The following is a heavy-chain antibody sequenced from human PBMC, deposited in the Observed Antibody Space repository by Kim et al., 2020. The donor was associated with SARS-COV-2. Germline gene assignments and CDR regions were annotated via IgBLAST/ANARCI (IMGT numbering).Heavy chain of an antibody. V-gene: IGHV3-48*03. Sequence: GGSLRLSCSASGFTFSTYEVNWVRQAPGKGLEWISYISKNGSPIYYADSVKGRFTISRDNTKLYLQMNSLRAEDTAVYYCASTVYSHYYGMDVWGQGTTVTVSS. CDR1: GFTFSTYE. J-gene: IGHJ6*01. CDR2: ISKNGSPI. CDR3: ASTVYSHYYGMDV. D-gene: IGHD1-26*01.